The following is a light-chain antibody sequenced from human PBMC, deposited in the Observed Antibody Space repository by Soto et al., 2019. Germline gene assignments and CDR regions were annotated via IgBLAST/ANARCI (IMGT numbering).Light chain of an antibody. Sequence: QSALTQPASVSGSPGQSITISCTGTSCDVGGYNYVSWYQQHPGKAPKLMIYDVSNRPSGVSNRFSGSKSGNTASLTISGLQAEDEADYYCSSYTSSSTRVVFGGGTQLTVL. CDR2: DVS. CDR3: SSYTSSSTRVV. V-gene: IGLV2-14*01. J-gene: IGLJ2*01. CDR1: SCDVGGYNY.